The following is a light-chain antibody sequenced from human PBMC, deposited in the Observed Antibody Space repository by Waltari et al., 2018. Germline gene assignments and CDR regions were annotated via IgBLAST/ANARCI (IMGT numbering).Light chain of an antibody. CDR3: CSYAGSITFWV. CDR1: SSDVGGYNY. V-gene: IGLV2-11*01. CDR2: DVT. Sequence: QSALTQPRSVSGSPGQSVTISCTGTSSDVGGYNYVSWYQHHPGKAPKLILYDVTKRPAGVPDRFAASQADNTASLTISGLQAEDEADYYCCSYAGSITFWVFGGGTKLTVL. J-gene: IGLJ3*02.